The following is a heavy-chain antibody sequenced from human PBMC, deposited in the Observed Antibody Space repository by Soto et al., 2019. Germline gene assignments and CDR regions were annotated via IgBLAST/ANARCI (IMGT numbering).Heavy chain of an antibody. V-gene: IGHV3-33*01. J-gene: IGHJ4*02. Sequence: QVQLVESGGGVVQPGRSLRLSCAASGFTFSSYGMHWVRQAPGKGLEWVAVIWYDGSNKYYADSVKGRFTISRDNSKNTLYLQMNSLRAEDTAVHYCARSLGSSWSRIDYWGQGTLVTVSS. D-gene: IGHD6-13*01. CDR2: IWYDGSNK. CDR3: ARSLGSSWSRIDY. CDR1: GFTFSSYG.